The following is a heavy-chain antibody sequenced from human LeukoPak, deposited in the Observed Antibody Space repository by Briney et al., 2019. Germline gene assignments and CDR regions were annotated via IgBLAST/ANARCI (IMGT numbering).Heavy chain of an antibody. Sequence: IGKIYHRGSTNYNPSLKSRVTMSVDKSKNQFSLNLTSVTAADTAVYYCATSRDGYNHFDYWGQGILVTVSS. J-gene: IGHJ4*02. CDR3: ATSRDGYNHFDY. D-gene: IGHD5-24*01. V-gene: IGHV4-4*02. CDR2: IYHRGST.